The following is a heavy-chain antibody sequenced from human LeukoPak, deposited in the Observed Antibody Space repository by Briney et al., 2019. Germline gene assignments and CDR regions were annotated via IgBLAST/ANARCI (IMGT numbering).Heavy chain of an antibody. CDR3: AADRGDYDFWSGYYSGSES. D-gene: IGHD3-3*01. J-gene: IGHJ4*02. Sequence: ASVTASCKASGFTFTSSAVQWVRQARGQRLEWIGWIVVGSGNTNYAQKFQERVTITRDMSTSTAYMELSSLRSEDTAVYYCAADRGDYDFWSGYYSGSESWGQGTLVTVSS. V-gene: IGHV1-58*01. CDR1: GFTFTSSA. CDR2: IVVGSGNT.